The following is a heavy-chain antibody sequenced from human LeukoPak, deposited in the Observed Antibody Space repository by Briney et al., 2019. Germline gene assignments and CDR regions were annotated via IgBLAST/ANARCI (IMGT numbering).Heavy chain of an antibody. Sequence: GQSLKISCEASEYIFSHYWIDWVRQMSGKGLEWMGIIHPADSDTRYSPSFQGQVTFSVDKSINTAYLHWSSLKASDTAMYYCARLDGVLWNAFDIWGQGTMVAVSS. D-gene: IGHD2/OR15-2a*01. CDR1: EYIFSHYW. CDR2: IHPADSDT. J-gene: IGHJ3*02. CDR3: ARLDGVLWNAFDI. V-gene: IGHV5-51*01.